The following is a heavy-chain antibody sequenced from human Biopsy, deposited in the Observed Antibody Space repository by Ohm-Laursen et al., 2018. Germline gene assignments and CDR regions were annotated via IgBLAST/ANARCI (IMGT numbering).Heavy chain of an antibody. Sequence: SLRLSCAASGFTFSSYAMSWVRQAPGKGLEWVSAITSSGDTTYYSDSVKGRFTISRDNARNALHLQMNSLRTEDTALYYCAKDLGLNYSDRFLFYYGMDVWGRGTTVTVS. CDR3: AKDLGLNYSDRFLFYYGMDV. CDR2: ITSSGDTT. D-gene: IGHD4-17*01. V-gene: IGHV3-23*01. CDR1: GFTFSSYA. J-gene: IGHJ6*02.